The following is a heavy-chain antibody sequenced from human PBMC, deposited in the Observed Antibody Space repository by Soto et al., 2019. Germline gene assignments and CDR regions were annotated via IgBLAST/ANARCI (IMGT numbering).Heavy chain of an antibody. Sequence: GGSLRLSCAASGFTFSSYWMSWVRQAPGKGLEWVANIKQDGSEKYYVDSVKGRFTISRDNAKNSLYLQMNSLRAEDTAVYYCARVPTYCSSTSCYRGYFDYWGQGTLVTVSS. V-gene: IGHV3-7*01. D-gene: IGHD2-2*01. CDR3: ARVPTYCSSTSCYRGYFDY. J-gene: IGHJ4*02. CDR2: IKQDGSEK. CDR1: GFTFSSYW.